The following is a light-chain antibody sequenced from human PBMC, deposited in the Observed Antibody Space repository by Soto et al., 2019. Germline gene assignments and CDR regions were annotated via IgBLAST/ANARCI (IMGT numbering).Light chain of an antibody. J-gene: IGKJ1*01. Sequence: DIQMTQSPSSLSASVGDRVTITCRASQNINNFLNWYQHKPGKAPKLLIYAASTLQSGVPSRFSGSGSGTDFTLTISSLQPEDFATYCCLQTSTTPAWSLGQGTKVEIK. CDR2: AAS. V-gene: IGKV1-39*01. CDR3: LQTSTTPAWS. CDR1: QNINNF.